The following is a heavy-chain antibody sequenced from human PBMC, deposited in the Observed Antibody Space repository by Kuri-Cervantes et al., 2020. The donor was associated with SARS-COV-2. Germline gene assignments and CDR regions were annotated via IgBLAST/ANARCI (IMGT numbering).Heavy chain of an antibody. J-gene: IGHJ6*02. D-gene: IGHD4-17*01. Sequence: GGSLRLSCAGSGFSFSKYDMNWVRQAPGKGLEWVSVIYSGGSTYYADSVKGRFTISRDSSKNMLYLQMNSLRAEDTAVYYCARERYGDYVSPYQYYGMDVWGQGTTVTVSS. CDR3: ARERYGDYVSPYQYYGMDV. CDR2: IYSGGST. CDR1: GFSFSKYD. V-gene: IGHV3-53*01.